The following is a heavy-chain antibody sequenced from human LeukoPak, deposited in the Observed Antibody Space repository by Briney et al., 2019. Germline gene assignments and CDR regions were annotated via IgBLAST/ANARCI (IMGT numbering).Heavy chain of an antibody. Sequence: PGGALRLSCVASGFSFGVYSMNWVRHPPGKELEWVSTISCASSYNYIYYADSVKGRFTISRDNAKKSVFLEMNGLRDDDTVVYYCTREGGVGPWGQGTLVSVSS. J-gene: IGHJ5*02. D-gene: IGHD3-16*01. V-gene: IGHV3-21*01. CDR2: ISCASSYNYI. CDR3: TREGGVGP. CDR1: GFSFGVYS.